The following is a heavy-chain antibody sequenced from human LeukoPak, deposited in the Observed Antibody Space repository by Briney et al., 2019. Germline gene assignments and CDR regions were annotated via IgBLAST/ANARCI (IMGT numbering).Heavy chain of an antibody. CDR2: IHYKGST. D-gene: IGHD5-12*01. V-gene: IGHV4-59*08. Sequence: SETLSLTRTISGDSINGHFWSWIRQPPGKRLEWIGDIHYKGSTNYNLSLKSRVTISVDTSKNHLSLNLTSVLAADTAIYYCARRDTGCNYLDYWGQGILVTVSS. J-gene: IGHJ4*02. CDR1: GDSINGHF. CDR3: ARRDTGCNYLDY.